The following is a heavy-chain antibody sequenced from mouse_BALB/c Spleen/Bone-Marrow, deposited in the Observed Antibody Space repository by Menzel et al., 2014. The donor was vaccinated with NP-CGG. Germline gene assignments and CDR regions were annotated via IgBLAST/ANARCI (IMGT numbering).Heavy chain of an antibody. CDR3: ARDISGYVRAMDY. CDR2: ISTYSANT. J-gene: IGHJ4*01. V-gene: IGHV1-67*01. Sequence: QVQLQQSGPELVSPGVSVKISCKAFGYTFTDYAIRWVKQSHSKSLEWIGIISTYSANTNYNQKFKGKATMTVDKSSSTAYMELARLTFEDSAIYFCARDISGYVRAMDYWGQGTSVTVSS. CDR1: GYTFTDYA. D-gene: IGHD3-2*01.